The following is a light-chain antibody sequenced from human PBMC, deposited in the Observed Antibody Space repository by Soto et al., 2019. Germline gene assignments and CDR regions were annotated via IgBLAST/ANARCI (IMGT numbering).Light chain of an antibody. CDR3: CSYEGSYYV. CDR1: SSDVGGYNY. CDR2: DVS. J-gene: IGLJ1*01. Sequence: QSALTQPRSVSGSPGQSVTISCTGTSSDVGGYNYVFWYQQHPCKAPKLMIYDVSKRPSGVPDRFSGSKSGNTASLTISGLQAEDEADYYCCSYEGSYYVFGTGTKLTVL. V-gene: IGLV2-11*01.